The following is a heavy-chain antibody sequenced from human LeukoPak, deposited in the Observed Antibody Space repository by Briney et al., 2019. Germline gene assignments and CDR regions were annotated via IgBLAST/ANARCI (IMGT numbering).Heavy chain of an antibody. Sequence: SETLSLTCTVSGVSITSYYWSWIRQPPGQGLEWIGYVYYSGNTNYNPSLKSRVTISVDTSKNQFSLKLSSVTAADTAVYYCARETIPTDRGQGTLVTVSS. D-gene: IGHD3-9*01. CDR3: ARETIPTD. V-gene: IGHV4-59*01. J-gene: IGHJ4*02. CDR2: VYYSGNT. CDR1: GVSITSYY.